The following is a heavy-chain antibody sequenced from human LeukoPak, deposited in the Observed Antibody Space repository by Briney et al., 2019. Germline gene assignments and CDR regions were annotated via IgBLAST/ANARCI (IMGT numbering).Heavy chain of an antibody. J-gene: IGHJ4*02. CDR3: ASIFFWSDYHQMFDY. CDR1: GFTFSSYW. Sequence: GGSLRLSCAASGFTFSSYWMSWVRQAPGKGLEWVANIKQDGSEKYYVDSVKGRFTISRDNAKNSLYLQMNSLRAEDTAVYYCASIFFWSDYHQMFDYWGQGTLVTVSS. CDR2: IKQDGSEK. V-gene: IGHV3-7*01. D-gene: IGHD3-3*01.